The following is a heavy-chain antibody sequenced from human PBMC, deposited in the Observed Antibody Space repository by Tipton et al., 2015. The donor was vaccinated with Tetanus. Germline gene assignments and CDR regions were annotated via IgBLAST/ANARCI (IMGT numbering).Heavy chain of an antibody. Sequence: TLSLTCTVSGGSISTYYWSWIRQPAGKGLEWIGRIYTSGSTNCNPSLKRRVTMSVDTSNNQFSLKLSSVTAADTAVYYCARDVWRYYDSSGYQDHDAFDIWGQGTMVTVSS. D-gene: IGHD3-22*01. CDR2: IYTSGST. J-gene: IGHJ3*02. CDR1: GGSISTYY. V-gene: IGHV4-4*07. CDR3: ARDVWRYYDSSGYQDHDAFDI.